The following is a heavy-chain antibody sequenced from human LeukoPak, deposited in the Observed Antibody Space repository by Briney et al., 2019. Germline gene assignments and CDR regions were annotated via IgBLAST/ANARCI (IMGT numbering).Heavy chain of an antibody. CDR1: GLTFSSYR. V-gene: IGHV3-7*05. CDR3: ARDLIGRRDTAMVGEYYYYGMDV. Sequence: PAGGSLRLSCAASGLTFSSYRMSWLRQAPGKGLEWVANIKQDGSEKYHVDSVKGRFTISRDNAKNSLYLQMNSVRAEDTAVYYCARDLIGRRDTAMVGEYYYYGMDVWGQGTTVTVSS. CDR2: IKQDGSEK. D-gene: IGHD5-18*01. J-gene: IGHJ6*02.